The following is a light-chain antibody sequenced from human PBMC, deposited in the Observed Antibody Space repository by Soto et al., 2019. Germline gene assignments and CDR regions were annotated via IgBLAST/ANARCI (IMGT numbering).Light chain of an antibody. Sequence: QSVLTQPASVSGSPGQSITISCTGTSSDVGGYNYVYWYQQHPGKAPKLIIYEVSNRPSGVSNRFSGSKSGNTASLTISGLQAEDEADYYCNSYTSKSTGVFGTGTKLTVL. V-gene: IGLV2-14*01. CDR3: NSYTSKSTGV. CDR2: EVS. J-gene: IGLJ1*01. CDR1: SSDVGGYNY.